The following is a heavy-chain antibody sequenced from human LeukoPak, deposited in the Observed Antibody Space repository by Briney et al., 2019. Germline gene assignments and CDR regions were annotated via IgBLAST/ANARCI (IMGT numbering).Heavy chain of an antibody. V-gene: IGHV1-69*04. J-gene: IGHJ4*02. CDR3: ARGGQNQLLFGLDY. CDR1: GGTFSSYA. Sequence: SVKVSCKASGGTFSSYAISWVRQAPGQGLEWMGRIIPILGIANYAQKFQGRVTITADKSTSTAYMELSSLRSEDTAVYYCARGGQNQLLFGLDYWGQGTLVTVSS. CDR2: IIPILGIA. D-gene: IGHD2-2*01.